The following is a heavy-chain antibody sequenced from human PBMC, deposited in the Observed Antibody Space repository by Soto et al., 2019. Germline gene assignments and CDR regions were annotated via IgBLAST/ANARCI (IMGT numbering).Heavy chain of an antibody. J-gene: IGHJ6*02. CDR1: GDSVSSNSAA. CDR2: TYYRSKWYN. CDR3: ARDAYCSGGSCYSHYYYYGMDV. D-gene: IGHD2-15*01. Sequence: SQTLSLTCAISGDSVSSNSAAWNWIRQSPSRGLEWLGRTYYRSKWYNDYAVSVKSRITINPDTSKNQFSLQLNSVTPEDTAVYYCARDAYCSGGSCYSHYYYYGMDVWGQGTTVTVTS. V-gene: IGHV6-1*01.